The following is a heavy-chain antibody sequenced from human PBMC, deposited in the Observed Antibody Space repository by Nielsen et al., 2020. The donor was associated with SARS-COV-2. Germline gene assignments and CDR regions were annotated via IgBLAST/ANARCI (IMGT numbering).Heavy chain of an antibody. J-gene: IGHJ4*02. CDR3: ASSVYGSGSYSYYFDY. Sequence: SETLSLTCTVSGGSISSYYWSWIRQPPGKGLEWIGYIYYSGSTNYNPSLKSRVTISVDTSKNQFSLKLSSVTAADTAVYYCASSVYGSGSYSYYFDYWGQGTLVTVSS. CDR2: IYYSGST. V-gene: IGHV4-59*08. D-gene: IGHD3-10*01. CDR1: GGSISSYY.